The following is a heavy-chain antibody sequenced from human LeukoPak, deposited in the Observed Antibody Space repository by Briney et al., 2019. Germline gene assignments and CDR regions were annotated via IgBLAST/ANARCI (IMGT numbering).Heavy chain of an antibody. V-gene: IGHV3-30*18. CDR1: GFAFNTYG. J-gene: IGHJ4*02. CDR3: AKIAAAFDY. CDR2: ISYDGSNK. D-gene: IGHD6-13*01. Sequence: HPGGSLRLSCAASGFAFNTYGMHWVRQAPGKGLEWVAVISYDGSNKYYADSVKGRFTISRDNSKNTLYLQMNSLRAEDTAVYYCAKIAAAFDYWGQGTLVTVSS.